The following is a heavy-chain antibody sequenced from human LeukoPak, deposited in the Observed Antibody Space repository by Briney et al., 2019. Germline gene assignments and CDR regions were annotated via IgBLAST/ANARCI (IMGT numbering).Heavy chain of an antibody. J-gene: IGHJ5*02. D-gene: IGHD3-22*01. V-gene: IGHV4-34*01. Sequence: SETLSLTCAVYGGSFSGYYWSWIRQPPGKGLEWIGEINHSGSTNYNPSLKSRVTISVDTSKNQFSLKLSSVTAADTAVYYCARGEPHYYYDSSGYYYPWGQGALVTVSS. CDR2: INHSGST. CDR1: GGSFSGYY. CDR3: ARGEPHYYYDSSGYYYP.